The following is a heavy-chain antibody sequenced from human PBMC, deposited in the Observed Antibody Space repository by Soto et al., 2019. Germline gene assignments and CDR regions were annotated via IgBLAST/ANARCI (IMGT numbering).Heavy chain of an antibody. D-gene: IGHD6-13*01. V-gene: IGHV3-66*01. J-gene: IGHJ4*02. CDR2: LYSDDST. Sequence: EVQLVESGGGLVQPGGSLRLSCAASGFTVSGIYMSWVRQAPGKGLEWVSLLYSDDSTYYADSVKGSFTISRDNSKNTLFLQMNSLRAEDTAVYYWARVETLSAGVHYWGQGTLVTVAS. CDR1: GFTVSGIY. CDR3: ARVETLSAGVHY.